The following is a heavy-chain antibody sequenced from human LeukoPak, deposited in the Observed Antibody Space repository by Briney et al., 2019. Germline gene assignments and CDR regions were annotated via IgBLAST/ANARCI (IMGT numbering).Heavy chain of an antibody. CDR2: ISWNGGGM. CDR1: GSTFDAYA. D-gene: IGHD6-6*01. CDR3: AKDITGGRSSPYFDS. V-gene: IGHV3-9*01. Sequence: GGSLRLSCAASGSTFDAYAMHWVRQAPGKGLEWVSGISWNGGGMGYAVSVKGRFTISRDNAKNSLYLQMNSLRDEDTALYYCAKDITGGRSSPYFDSWGQGTLVTVSS. J-gene: IGHJ4*02.